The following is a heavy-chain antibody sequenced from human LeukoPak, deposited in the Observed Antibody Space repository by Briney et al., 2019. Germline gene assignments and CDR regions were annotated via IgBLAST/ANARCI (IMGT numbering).Heavy chain of an antibody. CDR3: ARVPNYYDSSGYYENEYYFDY. CDR1: GXXXXYA. Sequence: GXXXXYAXXXVRQAPGQGLEWXXGIXPIFGTANYAQKFQGRVTITADESTSTAYMELSSLRSEDTAVYYCARVPNYYDSSGYYENEYYFDYWGQGTLVTVSS. D-gene: IGHD3-22*01. CDR2: IXPIFGTA. V-gene: IGHV1-69*01. J-gene: IGHJ4*02.